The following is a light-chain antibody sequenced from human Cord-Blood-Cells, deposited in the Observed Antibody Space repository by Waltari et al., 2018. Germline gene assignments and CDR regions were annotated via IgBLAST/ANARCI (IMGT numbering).Light chain of an antibody. Sequence: DIQMTQSPSSLSASVGDRVTITCRASQSISSYLNWYQQKPGKAPKLLIYAASSLQSGVPSRFSGSGSGTDFTLTISSRQPEYFSTYYCQQSYSTPFTFGPGTKVDIK. CDR1: QSISSY. V-gene: IGKV1-39*01. CDR2: AAS. CDR3: QQSYSTPFT. J-gene: IGKJ3*01.